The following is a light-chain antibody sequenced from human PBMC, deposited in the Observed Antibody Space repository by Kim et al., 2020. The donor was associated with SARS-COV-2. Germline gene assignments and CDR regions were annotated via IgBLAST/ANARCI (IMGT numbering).Light chain of an antibody. CDR1: KVGDKN. CDR3: QVWDSSPWV. Sequence: SYELTQPISVSVALGQTARIPCGGDKVGDKNVHWYQHKPGQAPVLVIYRDGNRPAGIPERFSGSNSGNTATLIISRAQVEDEAEYYCQVWDSSPWVFGGG. J-gene: IGLJ3*02. V-gene: IGLV3-9*01. CDR2: RDG.